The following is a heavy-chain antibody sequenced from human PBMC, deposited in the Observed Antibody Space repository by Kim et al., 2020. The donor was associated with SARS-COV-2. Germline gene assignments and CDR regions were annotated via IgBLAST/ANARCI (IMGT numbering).Heavy chain of an antibody. CDR3: ARLFKEYSGYPFYFDY. CDR1: GFTFSNYD. CDR2: IGTAGDT. J-gene: IGHJ4*02. D-gene: IGHD5-12*01. V-gene: IGHV3-13*01. Sequence: GGSLRLSCAASGFTFSNYDMHSVRQPTGKGLEWVSGIGTAGDTYYEGSVKGRFTISRENVKNSLYLQMNSLRAGDTAVYYCARLFKEYSGYPFYFDYWGQGALVAVSS.